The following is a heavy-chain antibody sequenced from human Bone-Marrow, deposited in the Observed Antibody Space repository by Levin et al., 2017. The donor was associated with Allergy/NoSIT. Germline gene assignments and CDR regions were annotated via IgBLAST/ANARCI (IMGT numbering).Heavy chain of an antibody. CDR2: ITWNDGTT. CDR1: GFKFDDYT. CDR3: AKDRQYSSGWYFPH. V-gene: IGHV3-43*01. D-gene: IGHD6-19*01. Sequence: GGSLRLSCAGSGFKFDDYTLHWVRQAPGRGLEWVSLITWNDGTTNYGDSVKGRFTISRDNSKNSLYLEMKSVNTEDTAIYYCAKDRQYSSGWYFPHWGQGTLVTVSS. J-gene: IGHJ1*01.